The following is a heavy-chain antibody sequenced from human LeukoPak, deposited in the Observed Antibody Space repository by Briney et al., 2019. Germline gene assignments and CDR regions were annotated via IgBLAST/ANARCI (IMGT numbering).Heavy chain of an antibody. J-gene: IGHJ6*02. D-gene: IGHD4-17*01. CDR3: ARERMTTDHHLVSGMDV. V-gene: IGHV3-23*01. CDR2: ISGSGGST. Sequence: GGSLRLSCAASGFTFSSYAMSWVRQAPGKGLEWVSAISGSGGSTYYADSVKGRFTISRDNSKNTLYLQMNSLRAEDTAVYYCARERMTTDHHLVSGMDVWGQGTTVTVSS. CDR1: GFTFSSYA.